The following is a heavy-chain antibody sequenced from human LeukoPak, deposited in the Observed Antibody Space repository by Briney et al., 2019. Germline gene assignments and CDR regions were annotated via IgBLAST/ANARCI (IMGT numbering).Heavy chain of an antibody. CDR2: IWYDGSNK. Sequence: TGGSPRLSCAASGFTFSSYGMHWVRQAPGKGLEWVAVIWYDGSNKYYADSVKGRFTISRDNSKNTLYLQMNSLRAEDTAVYYCAKDRCSSTSCAFDYWGQGTLVTVSS. D-gene: IGHD2-2*01. CDR1: GFTFSSYG. J-gene: IGHJ4*02. CDR3: AKDRCSSTSCAFDY. V-gene: IGHV3-33*06.